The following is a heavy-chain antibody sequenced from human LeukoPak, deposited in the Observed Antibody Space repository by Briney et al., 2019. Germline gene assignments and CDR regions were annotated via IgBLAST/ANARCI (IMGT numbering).Heavy chain of an antibody. J-gene: IGHJ4*02. D-gene: IGHD4-23*01. CDR2: ISFDGGDE. CDR1: GFTFSSYD. CDR3: AKDFGKHGGFDY. Sequence: PGRSLRLSCAASGFTFSSYDMHWVRQAPGKGLEWVAVISFDGGDEFYADSVKGRFNISRDNSKNTLYLQMNSLRAEDTAVYYCAKDFGKHGGFDYWGQGTLVTVSS. V-gene: IGHV3-30*18.